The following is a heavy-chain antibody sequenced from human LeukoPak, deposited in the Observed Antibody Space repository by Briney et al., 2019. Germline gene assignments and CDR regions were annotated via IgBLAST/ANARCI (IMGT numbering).Heavy chain of an antibody. D-gene: IGHD1-26*01. CDR1: GFSFSNYE. Sequence: PGGSLRLSCAASGFSFSNYEMNWVRQAPGRGLEWVSCISSSSTYMLYADSAKGRFTISRDNAKNSLYLQMDSLRAEDTAVYYCARDISDDYWGQGTLVTVSS. CDR3: ARDISDDY. CDR2: ISSSSTYM. J-gene: IGHJ4*02. V-gene: IGHV3-21*01.